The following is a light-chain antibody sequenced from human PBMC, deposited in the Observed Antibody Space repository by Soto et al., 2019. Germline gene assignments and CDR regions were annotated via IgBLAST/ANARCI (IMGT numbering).Light chain of an antibody. V-gene: IGLV1-44*01. CDR3: AAWDDSLNGRV. CDR2: TNN. Sequence: QSVATQPPSASRTPGQRVAISCSGSSSNIGSSNVNWYQQLPGTAPKLLIYTNNQRPSGVPDRFSGSKSGTSASLAISGLQTEDEADYYCAAWDDSLNGRVFGTGTKV. J-gene: IGLJ1*01. CDR1: SSNIGSSN.